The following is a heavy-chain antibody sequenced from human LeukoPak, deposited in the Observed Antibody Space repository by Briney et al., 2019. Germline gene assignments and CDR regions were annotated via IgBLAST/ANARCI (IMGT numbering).Heavy chain of an antibody. CDR2: ISGGGGTT. D-gene: IGHD3-22*01. Sequence: GGSLRLSCAASGFTFSSYAMSWVRQAPGKGLEWVSAISGGGGTTYYADSVKGRFTISRDNSKNTLYLQMNSLRAEDTAVYYCAKRRIDSSGYYPEYFDYWGQGTLVTVSS. CDR1: GFTFSSYA. CDR3: AKRRIDSSGYYPEYFDY. V-gene: IGHV3-23*01. J-gene: IGHJ4*02.